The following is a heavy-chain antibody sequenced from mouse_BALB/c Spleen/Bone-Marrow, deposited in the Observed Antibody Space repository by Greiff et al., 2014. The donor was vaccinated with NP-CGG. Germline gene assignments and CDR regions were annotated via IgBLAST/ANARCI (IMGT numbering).Heavy chain of an antibody. J-gene: IGHJ4*01. CDR2: IYPGDFST. CDR1: GYTFTSFY. CDR3: ARKSQRAYDSMIY. D-gene: IGHD2-4*01. V-gene: IGHV1S56*01. Sequence: VQLQQSGPELVKPGASVRISCKASGYTFTSFYIHWVRQRPGQGLEWIGWIYPGDFSTKYNEKFKGKATLTADKSSSTASMQLGSLTSEDSAVYFCARKSQRAYDSMIYWGQGTSVTVSS.